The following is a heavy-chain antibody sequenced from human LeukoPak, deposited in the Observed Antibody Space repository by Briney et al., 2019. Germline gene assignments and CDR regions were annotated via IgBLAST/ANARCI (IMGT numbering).Heavy chain of an antibody. Sequence: GGSLRLSCAASGFTFSSYAMSWVRQAPGKGLEWVSAISGSGGSTYYADSVKGRFTISRDNSKNSLYLQMNSLRAEDTAVYYCARESVMVRGVISYWGQGTLVTVSS. CDR2: ISGSGGST. CDR3: ARESVMVRGVISY. V-gene: IGHV3-23*01. CDR1: GFTFSSYA. J-gene: IGHJ4*02. D-gene: IGHD3-10*01.